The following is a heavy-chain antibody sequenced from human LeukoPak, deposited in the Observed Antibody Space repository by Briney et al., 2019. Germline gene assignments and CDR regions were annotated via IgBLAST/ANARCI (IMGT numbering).Heavy chain of an antibody. CDR3: AAGVLTFDY. V-gene: IGHV3-21*01. Sequence: GGSLRLSCVASGFSFSSYNMNWVRQAPGKGLEWVSSISSIASNIYYADSVKGRFTISRDNAKNSFYLQMNSLRAEDTAVFYCAAGVLTFDYWGQGTLVTVSS. D-gene: IGHD2-8*02. J-gene: IGHJ4*02. CDR2: ISSIASNI. CDR1: GFSFSSYN.